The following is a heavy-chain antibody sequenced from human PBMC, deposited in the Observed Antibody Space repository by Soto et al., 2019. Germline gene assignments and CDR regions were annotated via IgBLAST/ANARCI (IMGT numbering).Heavy chain of an antibody. CDR2: IYYSGST. V-gene: IGHV4-39*01. CDR1: GGSISSSSYY. Sequence: SETLSLTCTVSGGSISSSSYYWGWIRQPPGRGLEWIGSIYYSGSTYYNPSLKSRVTISVDTSKNQFSLKLSSVTAADTAVYYCVHCSGGSCYSGAFDIWGQGTMVTVSS. CDR3: VHCSGGSCYSGAFDI. D-gene: IGHD2-15*01. J-gene: IGHJ3*02.